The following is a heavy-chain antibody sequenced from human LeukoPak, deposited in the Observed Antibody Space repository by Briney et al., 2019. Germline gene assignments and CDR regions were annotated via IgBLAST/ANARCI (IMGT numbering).Heavy chain of an antibody. D-gene: IGHD1-7*01. Sequence: PGGSLRLSCAASGFTFSSYAMTWVRQAPGKGLEWVSAIRGSGGSTYYADSVKGRFTISRDNSRNTLYVQMNSLRAEDTAVYYCAKTSYHWNYWFDPCGQGTLVTVSS. V-gene: IGHV3-23*01. CDR1: GFTFSSYA. CDR3: AKTSYHWNYWFDP. CDR2: IRGSGGST. J-gene: IGHJ5*02.